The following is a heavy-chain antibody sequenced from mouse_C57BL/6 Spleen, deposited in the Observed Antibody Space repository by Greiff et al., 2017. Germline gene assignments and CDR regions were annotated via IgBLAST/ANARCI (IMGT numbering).Heavy chain of an antibody. D-gene: IGHD1-1*01. J-gene: IGHJ2*01. CDR2: ISDGGSYT. Sequence: DVKLVESGGGLVKPGGSLKLSCAASGFTFSSYAMSWVRQTPEKRLEWVATISDGGSYTYYPDNVTGRFTISRDNAKNNLYLQMSHLKSEDTAMYYCARVGVTTVVEAPYFDYWGQGTTLTVSS. CDR1: GFTFSSYA. V-gene: IGHV5-4*03. CDR3: ARVGVTTVVEAPYFDY.